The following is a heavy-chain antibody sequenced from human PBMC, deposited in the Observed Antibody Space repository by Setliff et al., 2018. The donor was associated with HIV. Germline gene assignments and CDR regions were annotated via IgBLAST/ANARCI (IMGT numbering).Heavy chain of an antibody. CDR3: ARQMPIPGIAITPVDY. Sequence: PSETLSLTCTVSGDSIRGYYWSWIRQPPEKGLEWMGYVFYTGFAAYNPSLKSRLTISVDTSKSQFSLTLTSVTAADTAVYYCARQMPIPGIAITPVDYWGQGALVTVSS. V-gene: IGHV4-59*08. CDR2: VFYTGFA. D-gene: IGHD5-12*01. J-gene: IGHJ4*02. CDR1: GDSIRGYY.